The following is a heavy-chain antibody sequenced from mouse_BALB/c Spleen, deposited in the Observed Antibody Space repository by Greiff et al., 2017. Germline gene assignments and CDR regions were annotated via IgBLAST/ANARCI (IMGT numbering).Heavy chain of an antibody. J-gene: IGHJ3*01. CDR1: GYSITSDYA. D-gene: IGHD2-3*01. CDR3: ARAPFLYDGYPAWFAY. CDR2: ISYSGST. V-gene: IGHV3-2*02. Sequence: EVQGVESGPGLVKPSQSLSLTCTVTGYSITSDYAWNWIRQFPGNKLEWMGYISYSGSTSYNPSLKSRISITRDTSKNQFFLQLNSVTTEDTATYYCARAPFLYDGYPAWFAYWGQGTLVTVSA.